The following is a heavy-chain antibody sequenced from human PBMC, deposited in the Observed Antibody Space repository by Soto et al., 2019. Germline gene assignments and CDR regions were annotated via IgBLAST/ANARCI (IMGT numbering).Heavy chain of an antibody. V-gene: IGHV4-34*01. Sequence: PSETLSLTCAVYGGSFSGYYWSWIRQPPGKGLGWIGEINHSGSTNYNPSLKSRVTISIDTSKNQFSLKLSSVTAADTAVYYCARKYSDFWSGRTYYYYYGMDVWGQGTTVTV. CDR3: ARKYSDFWSGRTYYYYYGMDV. CDR1: GGSFSGYY. J-gene: IGHJ6*02. D-gene: IGHD3-3*01. CDR2: INHSGST.